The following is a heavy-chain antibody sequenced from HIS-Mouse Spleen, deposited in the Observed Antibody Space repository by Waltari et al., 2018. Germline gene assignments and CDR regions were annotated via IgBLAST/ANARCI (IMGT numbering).Heavy chain of an antibody. CDR1: GGSISSSSYY. D-gene: IGHD6-13*01. Sequence: QLQLQESGPGLVKPSETLSLTCTVSGGSISSSSYYWGWIRQPPGKGLEWIGSIYYSVRTDYNPSLKSRVTTSVDTSKNQFSLKLSSVTAADTAVYYCAREIPYSSSWYDWYFDLWGRGTLVTVSS. V-gene: IGHV4-39*07. CDR2: IYYSVRT. J-gene: IGHJ2*01. CDR3: AREIPYSSSWYDWYFDL.